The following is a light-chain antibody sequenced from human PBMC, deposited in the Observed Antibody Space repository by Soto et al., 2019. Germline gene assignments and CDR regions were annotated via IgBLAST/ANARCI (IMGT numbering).Light chain of an antibody. CDR3: QYNNSYPHT. CDR1: QDISTY. CDR2: AAS. V-gene: IGKV1-9*01. Sequence: GDRVTITCRASQDISTYLAWYQKTPGRAPKLLVYAASTLQSGVTSRFSGRGSGIKFTLTISSLQPEDFATYYCQYNNSYPHTFGQGTKLAI. J-gene: IGKJ2*01.